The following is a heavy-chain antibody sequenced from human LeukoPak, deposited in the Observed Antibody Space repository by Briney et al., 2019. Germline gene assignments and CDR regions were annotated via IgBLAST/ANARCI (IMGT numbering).Heavy chain of an antibody. CDR2: INSDGSST. CDR3: AREGYYDSSFDY. V-gene: IGHV3-74*01. J-gene: IGHJ4*02. Sequence: PGGSLRLSSAASGFTFSSYWMHWVRQAPGKGLVWVSRINSDGSSTSYADSVKGRFTISRDNAKNTLYLQMNSLRAEDTAVYYCAREGYYDSSFDYWGQGTLVTVSS. CDR1: GFTFSSYW. D-gene: IGHD3-22*01.